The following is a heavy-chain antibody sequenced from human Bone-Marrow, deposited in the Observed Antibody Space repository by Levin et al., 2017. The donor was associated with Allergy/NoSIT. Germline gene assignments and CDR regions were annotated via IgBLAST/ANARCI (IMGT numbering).Heavy chain of an antibody. CDR1: GFTFSDYY. Sequence: GESLKISCAASGFTFSDYYMSWIRQAPGKGLEWVSYISSSGSTIYYADSVKGRFTISRDNAKNSLYLQMNSLRAEDTAVYYCAREVVVAATPQYYFDYWGQGTLVTVSS. J-gene: IGHJ4*02. CDR3: AREVVVAATPQYYFDY. V-gene: IGHV3-11*01. CDR2: ISSSGSTI. D-gene: IGHD2-15*01.